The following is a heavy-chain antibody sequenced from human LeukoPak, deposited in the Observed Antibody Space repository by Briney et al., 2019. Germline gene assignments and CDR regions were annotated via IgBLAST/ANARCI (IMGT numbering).Heavy chain of an antibody. Sequence: PGGSLRLSCAASGFTFSSYGMHWVRQAPGKGLEWVAFIRYDGSNKYYADFVKGRFTISRDNSKNTLYLQMNSLRAEDTAVYYCAKDKYSSGWYSPIDYWGQGTLVTVSS. V-gene: IGHV3-30*02. CDR3: AKDKYSSGWYSPIDY. D-gene: IGHD6-19*01. J-gene: IGHJ4*02. CDR2: IRYDGSNK. CDR1: GFTFSSYG.